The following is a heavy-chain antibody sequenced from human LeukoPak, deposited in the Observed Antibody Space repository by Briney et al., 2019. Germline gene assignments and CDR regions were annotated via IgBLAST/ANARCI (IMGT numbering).Heavy chain of an antibody. J-gene: IGHJ4*02. D-gene: IGHD3-16*02. Sequence: ASVKVSCKASGYTFTSYGISWVRQAPGQWLEWMGWISAYNGNTNYAQKLQGRVTMTTDTSTSTAYMELRSLRSDDTAVYYCASPIMITFGGVIAFDYWGQGTLVTVSS. CDR2: ISAYNGNT. V-gene: IGHV1-18*01. CDR1: GYTFTSYG. CDR3: ASPIMITFGGVIAFDY.